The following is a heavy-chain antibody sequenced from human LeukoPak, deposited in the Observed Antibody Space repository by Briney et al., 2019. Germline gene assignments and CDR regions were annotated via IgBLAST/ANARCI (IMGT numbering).Heavy chain of an antibody. D-gene: IGHD5-24*01. J-gene: IGHJ4*02. Sequence: GGSLRLSCTASGFIFNDFWMSWVRQAPGEGLEWVANIRQDGGAKNYVDSVKGRFTISRDNAKKSLYLQMNSLRAEDTAVYYCARGVTMATITPLLCWGQGTLVTVSS. V-gene: IGHV3-7*01. CDR2: IRQDGGAK. CDR1: GFIFNDFW. CDR3: ARGVTMATITPLLC.